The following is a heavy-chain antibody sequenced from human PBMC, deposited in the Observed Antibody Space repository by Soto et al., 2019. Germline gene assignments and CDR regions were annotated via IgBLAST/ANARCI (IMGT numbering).Heavy chain of an antibody. J-gene: IGHJ5*02. D-gene: IGHD6-19*01. CDR2: VSAYSGDT. CDR1: GYIFTSYG. Sequence: QVQLVQSGAEVTKPGASVKVSCKASGYIFTSYGLSWVRQAPGQGLEWMGLVSAYSGDTKYAQKFQGRVTMTTDTTSYTAYMELGSVTSGDTARVYCARMAVPGTSPRPRGFDHWGQGTLVTVSS. CDR3: ARMAVPGTSPRPRGFDH. V-gene: IGHV1-18*01.